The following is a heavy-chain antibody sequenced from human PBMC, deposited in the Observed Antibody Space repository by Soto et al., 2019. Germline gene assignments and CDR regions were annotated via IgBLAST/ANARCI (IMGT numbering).Heavy chain of an antibody. J-gene: IGHJ3*02. Sequence: GGSLRLSCAASGFTFSSYCMHWVRQAPGKGLEWVAVISYDGSNKYYADSVKGRFTISRDNSKNTLYLQMNSLRAEDTAVYYCAKDILWVRRIVVVTRGMSAFDIWGQGTMVTVSS. D-gene: IGHD3-22*01. CDR2: ISYDGSNK. CDR3: AKDILWVRRIVVVTRGMSAFDI. V-gene: IGHV3-30*18. CDR1: GFTFSSYC.